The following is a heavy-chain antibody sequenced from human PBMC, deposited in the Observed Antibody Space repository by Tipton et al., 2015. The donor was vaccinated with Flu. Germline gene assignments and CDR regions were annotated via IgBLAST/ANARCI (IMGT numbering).Heavy chain of an antibody. J-gene: IGHJ3*02. CDR1: GGSISSYY. CDR3: ARTMMGAFDI. V-gene: IGHV4-59*08. Sequence: TLSLTCTVSGGSISSYYWSWIRQPPGKGLEWIGYIYYSGSTNYNPSLKSRVTISVDTSKNQFSLKLSSVTAADTAVYYCARTMMGAFDIWGQGTMVTVSS. D-gene: IGHD3-22*01. CDR2: IYYSGST.